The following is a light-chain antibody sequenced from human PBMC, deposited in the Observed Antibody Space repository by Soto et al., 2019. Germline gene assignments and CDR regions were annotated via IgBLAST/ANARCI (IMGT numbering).Light chain of an antibody. V-gene: IGKV1-5*03. CDR3: QQYSSFPT. Sequence: DIQMTQSPSTLSASVGDRVTITFRATQSISSWLAWYQQKPGKSPKLLIYKASSLESGGPSRFSGSGSGTESTLTISSLQPDDRATCYCQQYSSFPTFGQGTKVEIK. CDR2: KAS. CDR1: QSISSW. J-gene: IGKJ1*01.